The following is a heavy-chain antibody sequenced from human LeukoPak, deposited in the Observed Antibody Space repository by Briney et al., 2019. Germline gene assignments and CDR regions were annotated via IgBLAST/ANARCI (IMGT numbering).Heavy chain of an antibody. Sequence: SETLSLTCTVSGGSISSYYWSWIRQPPGKGLEWIGSIYYSGSTYYNPSLKSRVTISVDTSKNQFSLKLSSVTAADTAVYYCAREGDSSGFDYWGQGTLVTVSS. CDR2: IYYSGST. V-gene: IGHV4-39*07. CDR1: GGSISSYY. D-gene: IGHD3-22*01. CDR3: AREGDSSGFDY. J-gene: IGHJ4*02.